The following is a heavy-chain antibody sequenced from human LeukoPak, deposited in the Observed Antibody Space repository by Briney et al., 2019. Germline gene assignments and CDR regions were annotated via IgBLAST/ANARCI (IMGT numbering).Heavy chain of an antibody. J-gene: IGHJ4*02. D-gene: IGHD2-15*01. Sequence: GESLQISCKGSGYSFTSYWIAWVRQMPGKGLEWMGIIFPGDSDTRYSPSFQGQVTISADKSISTAYLQWSSLKASDTTMYYCARADCSGGSCYPVYYFDYWGQGTLITVSS. CDR3: ARADCSGGSCYPVYYFDY. CDR1: GYSFTSYW. CDR2: IFPGDSDT. V-gene: IGHV5-51*01.